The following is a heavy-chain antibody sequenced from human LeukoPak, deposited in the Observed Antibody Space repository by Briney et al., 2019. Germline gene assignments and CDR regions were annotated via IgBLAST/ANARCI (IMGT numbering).Heavy chain of an antibody. Sequence: SETLSLTCTVSGGSLRSSGYYWGWIRQPPGKGLEWIGSIYYSGNTYYNGSLKSRVTMSTGTSQREFSLKLSSVTAADTAIYYCAKTGYDLEFDSWGQGTLVTVSS. CDR1: GGSLRSSGYY. J-gene: IGHJ4*02. CDR2: IYYSGNT. D-gene: IGHD5-12*01. CDR3: AKTGYDLEFDS. V-gene: IGHV4-39*01.